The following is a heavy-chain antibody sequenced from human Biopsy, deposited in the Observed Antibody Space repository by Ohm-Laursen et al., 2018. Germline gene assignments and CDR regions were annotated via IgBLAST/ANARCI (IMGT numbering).Heavy chain of an antibody. J-gene: IGHJ4*02. CDR1: GYTFSSYW. CDR2: INRDGSST. Sequence: SLRLSCSASGYTFSSYWMHWVRQAPGKGLVWVSRINRDGSSTTYADSVKGRFIISRDSAKNTLYLQMNSLRAEDTAVYYCAREGYCSRTSCYPDYWGQGTLVTVSS. D-gene: IGHD2-2*01. CDR3: AREGYCSRTSCYPDY. V-gene: IGHV3-74*01.